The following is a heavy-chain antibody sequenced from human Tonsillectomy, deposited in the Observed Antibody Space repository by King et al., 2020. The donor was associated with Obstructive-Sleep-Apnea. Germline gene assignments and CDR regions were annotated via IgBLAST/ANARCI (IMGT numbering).Heavy chain of an antibody. Sequence: VQLVESGGGLVQPGGSLRLSCAASGFTFSSYSMNWVRQAPGKGLEWVSYISSSSSTIYYADSLKGRFTISRDNAKNSLYLQMNSLRAEDTAVYYCARGGDQLLWFGELFGYWGQGTLVTVSS. CDR1: GFTFSSYS. V-gene: IGHV3-48*01. CDR2: ISSSSSTI. CDR3: ARGGDQLLWFGELFGY. D-gene: IGHD3-10*01. J-gene: IGHJ4*02.